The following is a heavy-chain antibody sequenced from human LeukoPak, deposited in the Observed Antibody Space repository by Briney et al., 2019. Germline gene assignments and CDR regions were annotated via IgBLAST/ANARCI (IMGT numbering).Heavy chain of an antibody. CDR2: INADGSEE. CDR3: VRIVGGPDDWFDP. Sequence: GGSLRLSCAASEFTFSRYWMSWVRQAPGKGLEWVANINADGSEEHFVDSVKGRFTISRDNAKKSLYLQINRLRDEDTAVYYCVRIVGGPDDWFDPWGQGTLVTVSS. D-gene: IGHD1-26*01. CDR1: EFTFSRYW. J-gene: IGHJ5*02. V-gene: IGHV3-7*01.